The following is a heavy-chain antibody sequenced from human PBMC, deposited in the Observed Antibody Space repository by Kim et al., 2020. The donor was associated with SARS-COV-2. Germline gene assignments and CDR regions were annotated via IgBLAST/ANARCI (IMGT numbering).Heavy chain of an antibody. CDR3: AREGGYDKPGQYFDY. J-gene: IGHJ4*02. V-gene: IGHV1-2*02. CDR1: GYTFIDYF. D-gene: IGHD5-12*01. CDR2: INPNSGGT. Sequence: ASVKVSCKASGYTFIDYFMHWVRQAPGQGLEWMGCINPNSGGTRYALKFQGRVTMTRDTSITTGYMELSRLTSDDTAVYYCAREGGYDKPGQYFDYWDQGTLVTVSS.